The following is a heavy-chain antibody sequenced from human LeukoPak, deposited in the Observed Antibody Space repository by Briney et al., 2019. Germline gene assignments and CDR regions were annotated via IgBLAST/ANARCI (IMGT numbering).Heavy chain of an antibody. J-gene: IGHJ5*02. CDR1: GFIFSSYS. CDR2: ITSTSDDT. V-gene: IGHV3-21*06. CDR3: ARDGVAGSCGYGVCSYHWFDP. Sequence: GGSLRLSCEASGFIFSSYSLNWVRQAPGKGLEWVASITSTSDDTHYAGSVTGRFTISRDNARNSVYLKMDSLSAEDTAVYYCARDGVAGSCGYGVCSYHWFDPWGQGTLVTVSS. D-gene: IGHD2-8*01.